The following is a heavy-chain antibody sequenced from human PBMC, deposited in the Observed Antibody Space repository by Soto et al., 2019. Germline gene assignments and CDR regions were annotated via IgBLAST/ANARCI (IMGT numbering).Heavy chain of an antibody. Sequence: SLRLSCASSGFKFDDYAMSWVRQAPGRGLEWVGYIRSRSYAGTTAYAASVEGRFIISRDDTRSIAYLQMHGLRIEDTAVYYCAKDQASGQGSFDSWGQGTLVTVSS. CDR2: IRSRSYAGTT. D-gene: IGHD2-15*01. J-gene: IGHJ4*02. CDR3: AKDQASGQGSFDS. V-gene: IGHV3-49*04. CDR1: GFKFDDYA.